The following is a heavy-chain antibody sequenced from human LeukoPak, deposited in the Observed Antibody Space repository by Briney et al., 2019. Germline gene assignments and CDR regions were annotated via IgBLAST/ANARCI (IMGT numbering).Heavy chain of an antibody. CDR1: GFTVSSNY. CDR2: IKSKTDGGTT. CDR3: TTQVGVTALFFNYFNY. D-gene: IGHD1-26*01. Sequence: GGSLRLSCAASGFTVSSNYMSWVRQAPGKGPEWVGRIKSKTDGGTTDYAAPVKGRFTISRDDSKNTLYLQMNSLKTEDTAVYYCTTQVGVTALFFNYFNYWGQGRLVTVSS. J-gene: IGHJ4*02. V-gene: IGHV3-15*01.